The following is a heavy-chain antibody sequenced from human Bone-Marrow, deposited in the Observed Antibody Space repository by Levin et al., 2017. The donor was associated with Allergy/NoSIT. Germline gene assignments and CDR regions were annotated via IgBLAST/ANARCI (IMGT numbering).Heavy chain of an antibody. J-gene: IGHJ6*02. CDR1: GDSVSSNTVA. D-gene: IGHD2-15*01. CDR2: IYKGNK. CDR3: ARHPGYCRGASCTGHYIMDV. V-gene: IGHV6-1*01. Sequence: LRLSCAISGDSVSSNTVAWNWIRQSPSRGLEWLGRIYKGNKEYAVSVKSRITINPDTSKNQFSLQLSSVTPEDTATYYCARHPGYCRGASCTGHYIMDVWGQGTTAIVSS.